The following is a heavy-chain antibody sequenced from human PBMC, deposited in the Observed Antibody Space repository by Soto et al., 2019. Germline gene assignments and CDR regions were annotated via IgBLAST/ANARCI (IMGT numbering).Heavy chain of an antibody. CDR2: IYYSGST. J-gene: IGHJ4*02. CDR1: GGSISSGGYY. D-gene: IGHD5-12*01. V-gene: IGHV4-31*03. Sequence: TLSLTCTVSGGSISSGGYYWSWIRQHPGKGLEWIGYIYYSGSTDYNPSLKSRVSISVDTSKNQFSLKLSSVTAADTAVYYCARTFGYDTYYFDYWGQGTLVTVSS. CDR3: ARTFGYDTYYFDY.